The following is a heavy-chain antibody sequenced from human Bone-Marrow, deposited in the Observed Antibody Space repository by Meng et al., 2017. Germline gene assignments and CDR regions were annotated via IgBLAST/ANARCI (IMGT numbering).Heavy chain of an antibody. V-gene: IGHV4-39*02. CDR2: LHDSGST. Sequence: KGSVPGSVNPPDPLSLACNVSGGSISASSFYWGWIRQAPGKGLEWIGTLHDSGSTYYNPSLESRATISVDTSQNNLSLKLSSVTAADSAVYYCARGPTTMAHDFDYWGQGTLVTVSS. J-gene: IGHJ4*02. D-gene: IGHD4-11*01. CDR3: ARGPTTMAHDFDY. CDR1: GGSISASSFY.